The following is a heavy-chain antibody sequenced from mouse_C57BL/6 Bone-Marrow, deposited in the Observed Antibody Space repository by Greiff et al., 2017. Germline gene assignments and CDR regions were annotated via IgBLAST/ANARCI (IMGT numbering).Heavy chain of an antibody. V-gene: IGHV1-69*01. J-gene: IGHJ2*01. D-gene: IGHD2-4*01. Sequence: VQLQQPGAELVMPGASVKLSCKASGYTFTGYWMHWVKQRPGQGLEWIGEIDPSDSYTNYNQKFKGKSTLTVDKSSSTAYMQLSSLTSEDSAVYYCARSPYDYAGFDYWGQGTTLTVSS. CDR3: ARSPYDYAGFDY. CDR1: GYTFTGYW. CDR2: IDPSDSYT.